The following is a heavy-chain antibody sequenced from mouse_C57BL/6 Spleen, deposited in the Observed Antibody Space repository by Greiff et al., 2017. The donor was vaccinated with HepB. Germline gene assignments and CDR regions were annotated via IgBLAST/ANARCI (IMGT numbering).Heavy chain of an antibody. V-gene: IGHV1-50*01. D-gene: IGHD3-2*02. Sequence: QVQLQQPGAELVKPGASVKLSCKASGYTFTSYWMQWVKQRPGQGLEWIGEIDPSDSYTNYNQKFKGKATLTVDTSSSTAYMQLSSLTSEDSAVYYCARGSSVLFAYWGQGTLVTVSA. CDR2: IDPSDSYT. CDR3: ARGSSVLFAY. J-gene: IGHJ3*01. CDR1: GYTFTSYW.